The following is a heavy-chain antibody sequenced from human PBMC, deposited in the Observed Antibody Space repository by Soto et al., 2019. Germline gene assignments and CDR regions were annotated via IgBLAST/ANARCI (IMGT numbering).Heavy chain of an antibody. V-gene: IGHV4-34*01. Sequence: PSETLSLTCAVYGGSFSGYYWSWIRQPPGKGLEWIGEINHSGSTNYNPSLKSRVTISVDTSKNQFSLKLSSVTAADTAVYYCARGLDFWSGYYSGWFDPWGQGTLVTVS. CDR3: ARGLDFWSGYYSGWFDP. CDR2: INHSGST. D-gene: IGHD3-3*01. CDR1: GGSFSGYY. J-gene: IGHJ5*02.